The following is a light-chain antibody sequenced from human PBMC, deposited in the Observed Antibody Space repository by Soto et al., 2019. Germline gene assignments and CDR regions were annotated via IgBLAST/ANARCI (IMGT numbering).Light chain of an antibody. Sequence: DIQMTQSPSSLSASVGDRVTITCRASLPINNYLNWYQQKPGRAPKLLIYDASNLEAGVPSRFRGSGSGTDFTFTISCLQPEDIATYYCQQYENLPTFGQGTRLEIK. V-gene: IGKV1-33*01. CDR3: QQYENLPT. CDR1: LPINNY. J-gene: IGKJ5*01. CDR2: DAS.